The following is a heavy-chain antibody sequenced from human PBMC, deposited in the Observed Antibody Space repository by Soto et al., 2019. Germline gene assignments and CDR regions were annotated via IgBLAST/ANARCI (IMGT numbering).Heavy chain of an antibody. D-gene: IGHD2-15*01. CDR1: GINFSTYA. V-gene: IGHV3-23*01. CDR3: AKGPLIVVVPFDY. J-gene: IGHJ4*02. Sequence: EVQLLESVGGLVQPGGSLRLSCAASGINFSTYAMSWVRQAPGKGLEWVSTITSLGSTYYPDSVKGRFTISRDSSKNLLYLQMNSLRDEDTAVYYCAKGPLIVVVPFDYWGQGTLVTVSA. CDR2: ITSLGST.